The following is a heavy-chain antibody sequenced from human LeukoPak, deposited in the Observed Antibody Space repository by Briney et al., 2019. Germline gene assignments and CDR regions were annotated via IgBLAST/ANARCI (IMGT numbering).Heavy chain of an antibody. Sequence: PGGSPRLSCVASGFTFTRSAMHWVRQAPGKGLEWVAFIQYDGDNKYYADSVKGRFTISRDDSQNTLYLQMNSLTVEDTAVYYCAKRWDSTWSYFDLWGQGTLVTVSS. CDR3: AKRWDSTWSYFDL. D-gene: IGHD1-26*01. CDR2: IQYDGDNK. J-gene: IGHJ4*02. V-gene: IGHV3-30*02. CDR1: GFTFTRSA.